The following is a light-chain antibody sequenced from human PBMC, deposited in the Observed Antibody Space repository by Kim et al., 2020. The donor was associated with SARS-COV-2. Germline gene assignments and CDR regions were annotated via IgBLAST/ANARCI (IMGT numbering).Light chain of an antibody. V-gene: IGLV4-69*01. CDR2: LNSVGSH. CDR3: QTWGTGTWV. CDR1: SGHSSYA. J-gene: IGLJ3*02. Sequence: QLVLTQSPSASASLGASVKLTCTLSSGHSSYAIAWHQQQPEKGPRYLMKLNSVGSHSKGDGIPDRFSGSSSGAERYLTISSLQSEDEADYYCQTWGTGTWVFGGGTQLTVL.